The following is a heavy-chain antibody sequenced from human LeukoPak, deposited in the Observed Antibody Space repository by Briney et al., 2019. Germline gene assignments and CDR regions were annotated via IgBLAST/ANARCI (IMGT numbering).Heavy chain of an antibody. CDR2: IGTAGDT. J-gene: IGHJ3*02. V-gene: IGHV3-13*01. D-gene: IGHD3-3*02. CDR3: AREAHFDAFDI. CDR1: GFTFSSYD. Sequence: PGGSLRLSCAASGFTFSSYDMHWVRQATGKGLEWVSAIGTAGDTYYPGSVKGRFTISRENAKNSLYLQMNSLRAGDTAVYYCAREAHFDAFDIWGQGTMVTVSS.